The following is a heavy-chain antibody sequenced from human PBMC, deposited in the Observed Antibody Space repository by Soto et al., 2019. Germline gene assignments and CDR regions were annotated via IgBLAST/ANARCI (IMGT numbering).Heavy chain of an antibody. CDR3: ARDRLINYDILTGYYNSYGMDV. Sequence: SVKVSCKAAGFTFTSSPVQRLRKARGQRLEWIGWIVVGSGNTNYAQKFQERVTITRDMSTSTAYMELSSLRSEDTAVYYCARDRLINYDILTGYYNSYGMDVWGQGTTVTVSS. J-gene: IGHJ6*02. V-gene: IGHV1-58*01. CDR1: GFTFTSSP. CDR2: IVVGSGNT. D-gene: IGHD3-9*01.